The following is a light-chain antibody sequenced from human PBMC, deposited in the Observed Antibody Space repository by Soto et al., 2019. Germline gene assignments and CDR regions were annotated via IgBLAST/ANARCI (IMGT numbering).Light chain of an antibody. CDR2: TSS. Sequence: DIQMTQSPASRSASVGDRVTISCRASQGIGRNVNWYQQRPGKAPTLLIFTSSSLQSGVPSTFSGSGYGRHFLLTITSLQPEDFATYYYKHSYSXPPTFGRGSKV. CDR3: KHSYSXPPT. V-gene: IGKV1-39*01. CDR1: QGIGRN. J-gene: IGKJ1*01.